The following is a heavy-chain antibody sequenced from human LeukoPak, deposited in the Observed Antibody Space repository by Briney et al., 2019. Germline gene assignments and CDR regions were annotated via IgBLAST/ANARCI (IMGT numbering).Heavy chain of an antibody. J-gene: IGHJ4*02. Sequence: SETLSLTCTVSGGSISSSSYYWGWIRQPPGKGLEWIGSIYYSGSTYYNPSLKSRVTISVDTSKNQFSLKLSSVTAADTAVYYCARDELADSTGSPLDYWGQGTLVTVSS. CDR1: GGSISSSSYY. D-gene: IGHD3-10*01. V-gene: IGHV4-39*07. CDR3: ARDELADSTGSPLDY. CDR2: IYYSGST.